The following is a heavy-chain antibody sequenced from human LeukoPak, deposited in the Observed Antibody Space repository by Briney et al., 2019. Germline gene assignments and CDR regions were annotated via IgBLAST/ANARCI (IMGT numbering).Heavy chain of an antibody. CDR2: IYPSDSDT. V-gene: IGHV5-51*01. Sequence: GESLKISCKGSGYSFADSWIGWVRQMPGKGLEWMGIIYPSDSDTRYSPSFQGQVSISVDKSISTAYLQWSTLKASDTAMYYCARQYGRPFDYWGQGTLVTVSS. CDR1: GYSFADSW. CDR3: ARQYGRPFDY. J-gene: IGHJ4*02. D-gene: IGHD3-10*01.